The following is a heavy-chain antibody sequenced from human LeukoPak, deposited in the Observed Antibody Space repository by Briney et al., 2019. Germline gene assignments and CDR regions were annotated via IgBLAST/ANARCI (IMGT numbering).Heavy chain of an antibody. J-gene: IGHJ6*03. D-gene: IGHD1-26*01. Sequence: PGGSLRLSCAASGFTVSSNDMSWVRQAPGKGLEWVSVIYSGGSTYYADSVKGRFTISRDNSKNTLYLQMNSLRAEDTAVYYCARVGRGSYYVSYYYYLDVWGKGTTVTVSS. CDR3: ARVGRGSYYVSYYYYLDV. V-gene: IGHV3-53*01. CDR1: GFTVSSND. CDR2: IYSGGST.